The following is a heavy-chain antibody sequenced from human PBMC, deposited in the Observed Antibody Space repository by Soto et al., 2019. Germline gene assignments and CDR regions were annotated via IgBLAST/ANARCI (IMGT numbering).Heavy chain of an antibody. CDR3: AKAGRDTIFGVATTYYYYMDV. D-gene: IGHD3-3*01. CDR2: ISWNSGSI. J-gene: IGHJ6*03. Sequence: GGSLRLSCAASGFTFDDYAMHWVRQAPGKGLEWVSGISWNSGSIGYADSVKGRFTISRDNAKNSLYLQMNSLRAEDTALYYCAKAGRDTIFGVATTYYYYMDVWGKGTTVTVSS. CDR1: GFTFDDYA. V-gene: IGHV3-9*01.